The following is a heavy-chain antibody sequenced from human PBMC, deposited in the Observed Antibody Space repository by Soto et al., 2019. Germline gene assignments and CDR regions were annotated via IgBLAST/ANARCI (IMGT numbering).Heavy chain of an antibody. Sequence: QVHLQESGPGLVKPSQTLSLTCTVSGGSITSGGHYWGWIRQYPGKGLEWIGHIYDSGNMYFYNPSLKSRVTISADTSRHQFSLSLSSLTAAHTAASYCSRVDHRGFFSVLTDSLGQGILVTVSS. J-gene: IGHJ4*02. V-gene: IGHV4-31*03. CDR3: SRVDHRGFFSVLTDS. CDR1: GGSITSGGHY. CDR2: IYDSGNMY. D-gene: IGHD3-9*01.